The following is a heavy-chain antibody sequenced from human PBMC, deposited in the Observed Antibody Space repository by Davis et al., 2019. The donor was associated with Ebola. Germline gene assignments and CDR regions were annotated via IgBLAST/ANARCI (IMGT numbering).Heavy chain of an antibody. Sequence: PGGPLRLSCAASGFTFSDYYMSWIRQAPGKGLEWVSYISSSSSYTNYADSVKGRFTISRDNAKNSLYLQMNSLRAEDTAVYYCARDDFGVAPGDYWGQGTLVTVSS. CDR3: ARDDFGVAPGDY. CDR1: GFTFSDYY. V-gene: IGHV3-11*06. J-gene: IGHJ4*02. D-gene: IGHD3-3*01. CDR2: ISSSSSYT.